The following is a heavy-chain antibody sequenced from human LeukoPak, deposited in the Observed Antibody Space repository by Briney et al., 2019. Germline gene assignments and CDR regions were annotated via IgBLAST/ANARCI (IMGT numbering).Heavy chain of an antibody. D-gene: IGHD1-26*01. V-gene: IGHV4-4*07. CDR3: ARENSGSYREFDY. CDR1: GGSISGYY. CDR2: IYTSGST. J-gene: IGHJ4*02. Sequence: SETLSLTWTVSGGSISGYYWSWIRQPAGKGLEGIGRIYTSGSTNYNASLQSRVSMSVDTSKNQFSLKLSSVTAAGTAVFYCARENSGSYREFDYWGQGTLVTVSS.